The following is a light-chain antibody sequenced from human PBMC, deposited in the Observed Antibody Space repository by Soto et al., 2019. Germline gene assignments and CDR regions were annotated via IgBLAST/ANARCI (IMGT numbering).Light chain of an antibody. Sequence: EIVLTQSPGTLSLAPGERATLSCRASQSVSSNFLAWYQLKPGQAPRLLVFGASNRATGTPDRFSGSGSGTDFTLTISRLEPEDFAVYYCQLYGSSSFTFGQGTKLESK. V-gene: IGKV3-20*01. J-gene: IGKJ2*01. CDR3: QLYGSSSFT. CDR2: GAS. CDR1: QSVSSNF.